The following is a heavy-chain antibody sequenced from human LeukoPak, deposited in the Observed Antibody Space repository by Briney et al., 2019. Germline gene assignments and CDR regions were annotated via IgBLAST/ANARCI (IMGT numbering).Heavy chain of an antibody. V-gene: IGHV1-8*01. D-gene: IGHD3-22*01. J-gene: IGHJ4*02. CDR1: GYTFTSYD. Sequence: GASVKVSCKASGYTFTSYDINWVRQATGPGLEWMGWMNPNSGNTGYAQKFQGRVTMTRNTSISTAYMELSSLRSEDTAVYYCARIPGDYYDSDHIWDYWGQGTLVTVSS. CDR2: MNPNSGNT. CDR3: ARIPGDYYDSDHIWDY.